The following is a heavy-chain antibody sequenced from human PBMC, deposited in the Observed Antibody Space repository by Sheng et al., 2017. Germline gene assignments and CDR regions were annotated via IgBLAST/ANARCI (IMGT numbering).Heavy chain of an antibody. CDR2: IKSKTDGGTT. CDR3: TTDLSYEEGGSYHN. Sequence: EVQLVESGGGLVKPGGSLRLSCAASGFTFSNAWMSWVRQAPGKGLEWVGRIKSKTDGGTTDYAAPVKGRFTISRDDSKNTLYLQMNSLKTEDTAVYYCTTDLSYEEGGSYHNWGQGTLVTVSS. CDR1: GFTFSNAW. D-gene: IGHD1-26*01. J-gene: IGHJ4*02. V-gene: IGHV3-15*01.